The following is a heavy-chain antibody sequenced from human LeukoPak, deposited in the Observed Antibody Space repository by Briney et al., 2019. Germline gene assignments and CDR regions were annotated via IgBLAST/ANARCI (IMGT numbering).Heavy chain of an antibody. CDR2: INPNSGGT. CDR3: SPGPPVGGGSVCFDP. Sequence: ASVKVSCKASGYTFTGYYMHWVRQAPGQGLEWMGWINPNSGGTNYAQKFQGRVTMTRDTSISTAYMELSRLRSDDTAVYYSSPGPPVGGGSVCFDPWGQGNLVTVSS. J-gene: IGHJ5*02. CDR1: GYTFTGYY. V-gene: IGHV1-2*02. D-gene: IGHD2-15*01.